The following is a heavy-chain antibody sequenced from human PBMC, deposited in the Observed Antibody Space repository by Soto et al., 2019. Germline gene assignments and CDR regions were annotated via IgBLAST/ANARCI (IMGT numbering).Heavy chain of an antibody. J-gene: IGHJ4*02. Sequence: EVHLVESGGGLVKPGGSLRLSCSASGFLFSAYTMNWVRQAPGKGLEWVSSITSTSGDISYIDSVTGRFTMSRDNAKNSVFLQMNSLRAEDTAVYYCTRDRSPCMHFPDFDSWGQGTQVTVSS. V-gene: IGHV3-21*06. CDR3: TRDRSPCMHFPDFDS. CDR1: GFLFSAYT. D-gene: IGHD2-8*01. CDR2: ITSTSGDI.